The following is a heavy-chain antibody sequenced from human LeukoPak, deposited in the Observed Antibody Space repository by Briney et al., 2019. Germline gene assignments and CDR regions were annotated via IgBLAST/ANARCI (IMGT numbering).Heavy chain of an antibody. CDR3: ARFAGVIKTLDI. V-gene: IGHV3-11*04. Sequence: RPGGSLRLSCAASGFTFSDYYMNWIRQTPGKGLEWVSYISSSDSTIDYADSVRGRFTISRDNAKNSLYLQMNSLRAADTAVYYCARFAGVIKTLDIWGQGTMVTVSS. CDR1: GFTFSDYY. D-gene: IGHD3-3*01. CDR2: ISSSDSTI. J-gene: IGHJ3*02.